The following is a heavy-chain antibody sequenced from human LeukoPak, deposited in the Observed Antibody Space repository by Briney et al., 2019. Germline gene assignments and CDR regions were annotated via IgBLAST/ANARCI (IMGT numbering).Heavy chain of an antibody. J-gene: IGHJ6*02. D-gene: IGHD3-9*01. CDR1: GFTFSSYS. Sequence: GGSLRLSCAVSGFTFSSYSMNWVRQAPGKGLEWVSSISSSSSYIYYADSVKGRFTISRDNAKNSLYLQMNSLRAEDTAVYYCAREILRYFGYGMDVWGQGTTVTVSS. CDR2: ISSSSSYI. V-gene: IGHV3-21*01. CDR3: AREILRYFGYGMDV.